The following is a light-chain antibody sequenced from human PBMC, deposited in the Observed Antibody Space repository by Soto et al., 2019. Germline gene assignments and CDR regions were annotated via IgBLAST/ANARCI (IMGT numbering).Light chain of an antibody. Sequence: DIQLTQSPTSLSASVGPRVTIACRASQGISSYLAWYQQKPGKAPQLLXYAASTLQSGVPSRFSGSGSGTDFTLTISRLEPEDFAVYYCQQYNNWPPITFGQGTRLEIK. CDR2: AAS. CDR3: QQYNNWPPIT. V-gene: IGKV1-9*01. CDR1: QGISSY. J-gene: IGKJ5*01.